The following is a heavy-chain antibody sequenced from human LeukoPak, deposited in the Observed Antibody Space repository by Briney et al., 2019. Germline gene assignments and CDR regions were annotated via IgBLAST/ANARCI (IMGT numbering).Heavy chain of an antibody. CDR1: GFTVSDHY. Sequence: GSLRLSCVASGFTVSDHYIDWVRQAPGKGLEWVGRNRDKSKSYTTDYAASVRGRFTISRDDSKNSLYLQMYSLKTEDTAVYFCTRPSYYDSRGYSTNGFDIWGQGTMVTVSS. CDR2: NRDKSKSYTT. D-gene: IGHD3-22*01. V-gene: IGHV3-72*01. J-gene: IGHJ3*02. CDR3: TRPSYYDSRGYSTNGFDI.